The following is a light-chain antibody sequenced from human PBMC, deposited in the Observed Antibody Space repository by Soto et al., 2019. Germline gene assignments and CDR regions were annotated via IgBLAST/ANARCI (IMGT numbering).Light chain of an antibody. V-gene: IGKV1-39*01. Sequence: DIQMTQSPSSLSASIGDRVTITCRASQSISSYLNWYQQTPGKAPQLLIYAASSLQSGVPSRFSGSGSGTDFTLTISNLQPEDFATYYCQQSDSTPTFGQGTKVEIK. CDR1: QSISSY. J-gene: IGKJ2*01. CDR2: AAS. CDR3: QQSDSTPT.